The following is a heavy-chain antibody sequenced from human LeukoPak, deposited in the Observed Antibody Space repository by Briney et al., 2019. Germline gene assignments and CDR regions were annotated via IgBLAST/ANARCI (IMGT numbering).Heavy chain of an antibody. CDR2: IYYSGST. J-gene: IGHJ3*02. CDR3: ARYQTPIAAAGSRYAFDI. V-gene: IGHV4-59*01. CDR1: GGSIRSYY. D-gene: IGHD6-13*01. Sequence: SETLSLTCTVYGGSIRSYYWSWIRQPPGKGLEWIGYIYYSGSTNYNPSLKSRVTMSVDTSKNQFSLKLSSVTAADTAVYYCARYQTPIAAAGSRYAFDIWGQGTMVTVSS.